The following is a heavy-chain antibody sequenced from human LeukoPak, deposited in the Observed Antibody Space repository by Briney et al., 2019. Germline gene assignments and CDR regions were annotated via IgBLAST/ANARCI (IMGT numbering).Heavy chain of an antibody. CDR3: AAFYYDPAY. Sequence: PGGSLRLSCAAPGFTFRTYWMHWVRQAPGKGLEWVSRISGDGRSTSYAGFVKGRFTISRDNVKNTLFLQIHSLRVEDTAVYYCAAFYYDPAYWGQGTLVTVSS. CDR2: ISGDGRST. CDR1: GFTFRTYW. J-gene: IGHJ4*02. D-gene: IGHD3-22*01. V-gene: IGHV3-74*01.